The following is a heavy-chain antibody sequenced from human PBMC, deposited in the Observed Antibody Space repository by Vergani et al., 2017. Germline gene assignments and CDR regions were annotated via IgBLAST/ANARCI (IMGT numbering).Heavy chain of an antibody. CDR1: GFTFSSYS. J-gene: IGHJ6*02. Sequence: EVQLVESGGGLVKPGGSLRLSCAASGFTFSSYSMNWVRQAPGKGLEWVSSISSSSSYIYYADSVKGRFTISGDNAKNSLYLQMNSLRAEDTAVYYCAIAQPSNFDYYDSSGYDYVAYYFMDVWGQGTTVTVSS. CDR3: AIAQPSNFDYYDSSGYDYVAYYFMDV. D-gene: IGHD3-22*01. CDR2: ISSSSSYI. V-gene: IGHV3-21*01.